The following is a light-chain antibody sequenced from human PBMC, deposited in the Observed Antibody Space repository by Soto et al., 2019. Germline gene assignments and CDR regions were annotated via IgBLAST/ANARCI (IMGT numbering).Light chain of an antibody. CDR2: EVS. Sequence: QSLLNQAASVSGSPGQSITISCTGTISDVGGYKYVSSYQQYPGKAPKLMIYEVSNRPSGVSNRCSGSKSGNTASLTISGLQAEDEADYYRSSYTSSSPCVFGTGTKVTVL. CDR1: ISDVGGYKY. CDR3: SSYTSSSPCV. V-gene: IGLV2-14*01. J-gene: IGLJ1*01.